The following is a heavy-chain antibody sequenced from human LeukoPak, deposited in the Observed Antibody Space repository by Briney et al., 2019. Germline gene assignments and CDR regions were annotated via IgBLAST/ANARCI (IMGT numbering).Heavy chain of an antibody. Sequence: PSETLSLTCAVYGGSFSGYYWSWIRQPPGKGLEWIGYIYYSGSTNYNPSLKSRVTISVDTSKNQFSLKLSSVTAADTAVYYCARGWWEPRVFDPWGQGTLVTVSS. CDR1: GGSFSGYY. D-gene: IGHD1-26*01. J-gene: IGHJ5*02. CDR3: ARGWWEPRVFDP. V-gene: IGHV4-59*01. CDR2: IYYSGST.